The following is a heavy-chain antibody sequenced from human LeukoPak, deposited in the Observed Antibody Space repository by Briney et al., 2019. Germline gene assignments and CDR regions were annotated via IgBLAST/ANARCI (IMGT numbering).Heavy chain of an antibody. Sequence: GGSLRLSCAASGFTVSSNHISWVRQAPGKGLEWVSVIYSAGSTSYADSVKGRFTLSRDNSKNTLYLQMNSLRAEDTAVYYCAKGTKGYCSGGSCYHFDYWGQGTLVTVSS. CDR3: AKGTKGYCSGGSCYHFDY. CDR2: IYSAGST. D-gene: IGHD2-15*01. CDR1: GFTVSSNH. V-gene: IGHV3-66*01. J-gene: IGHJ4*02.